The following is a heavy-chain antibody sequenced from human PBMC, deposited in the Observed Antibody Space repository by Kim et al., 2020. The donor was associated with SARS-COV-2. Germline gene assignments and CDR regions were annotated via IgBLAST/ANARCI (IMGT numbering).Heavy chain of an antibody. D-gene: IGHD3-10*01. CDR3: AKAPDFRAVRGILAFDI. Sequence: GGSLRLSCAASGFTFSSYAMSWVRQAPGKGLEWVSAISGSGGSTYYADSVKGRFTISRDNSKNTLYLQMNSLRAEDTAVYYCAKAPDFRAVRGILAFDIWGQGTMVTVSS. CDR2: ISGSGGST. J-gene: IGHJ3*02. V-gene: IGHV3-23*01. CDR1: GFTFSSYA.